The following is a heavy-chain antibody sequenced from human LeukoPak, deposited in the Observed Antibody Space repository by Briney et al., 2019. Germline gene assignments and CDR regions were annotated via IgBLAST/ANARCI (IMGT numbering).Heavy chain of an antibody. V-gene: IGHV4-4*07. CDR1: GGSISSYY. CDR3: ARDAHIQYYYDSSGYYDY. CDR2: IYTSGST. Sequence: SETLSLTCTVSGGSISSYYWSWIRQPAGKGLEWIGRIYTSGSTNYNPSLKSRVTISVDTSKNQFSLKLSSVTAADTAVYYCARDAHIQYYYDSSGYYDYWGQGTLVTVSS. J-gene: IGHJ4*02. D-gene: IGHD3-22*01.